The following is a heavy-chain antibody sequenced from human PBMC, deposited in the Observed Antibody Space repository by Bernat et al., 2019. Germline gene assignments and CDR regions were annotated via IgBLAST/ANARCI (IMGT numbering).Heavy chain of an antibody. D-gene: IGHD6-25*01. V-gene: IGHV1-69*01. CDR2: IIPIPGNA. CDR3: ASIRKVTFIAAAGTYYYGLDV. CDR1: GGTFSSYV. Sequence: QVQLVESGAEVKKPGSSVKVSCKASGGTFSSYVISWVRQAPGQGLEWSGGIIPIPGNANYAQNLQCRVTITADQSTSTAYMGLSGLRFVDTAVDYCASIRKVTFIAAAGTYYYGLDVWGQGTTVTVSS. J-gene: IGHJ6*02.